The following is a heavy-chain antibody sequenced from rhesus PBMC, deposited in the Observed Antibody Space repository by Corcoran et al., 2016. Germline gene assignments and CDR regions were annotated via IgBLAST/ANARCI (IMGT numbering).Heavy chain of an antibody. Sequence: QVQLVQSGAEVKQPGASVKVSCKDSGSPFTTYALNLVRQAHGQRLEWMGWINTDTGNPTYAQGFKERLTFSLDTSITTAYLQISNLNPEDTAVYYCARSHFAPGFDYWGQGVLITVSS. J-gene: IGHJ4*01. D-gene: IGHD3S6*01. V-gene: IGHV7-114*01. CDR1: GSPFTTYA. CDR2: INTDTGNP. CDR3: ARSHFAPGFDY.